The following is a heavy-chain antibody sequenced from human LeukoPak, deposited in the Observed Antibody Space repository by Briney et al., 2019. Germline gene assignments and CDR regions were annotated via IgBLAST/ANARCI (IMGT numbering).Heavy chain of an antibody. V-gene: IGHV1-2*02. CDR3: ARGVTGTPRVDF. D-gene: IGHD1-7*01. Sequence: ASVKVSCKASGYDFTGFFMHWVRQAPGQGLEWMGWISPNSGGTNYAQKFQGRVTMTRDTSISTAYMELNRLTSDDTAVYYCARGVTGTPRVDFWGQGTLVTVSS. J-gene: IGHJ4*02. CDR1: GYDFTGFF. CDR2: ISPNSGGT.